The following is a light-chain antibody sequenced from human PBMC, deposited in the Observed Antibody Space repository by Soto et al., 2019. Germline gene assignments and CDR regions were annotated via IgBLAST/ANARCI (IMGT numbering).Light chain of an antibody. J-gene: IGKJ2*03. CDR2: GAS. CDR1: QSVSRSL. Sequence: EIVLTQSPGTLSLSPRERATLSCRASQSVSRSLLAWYQQKPGQAPRLLIYGASTRATGIADRFSGSGSGTDFTLTISRLEPEDFAVYYCQQYGNPPPYSFGQGTKLEIK. V-gene: IGKV3-20*01. CDR3: QQYGNPPPYS.